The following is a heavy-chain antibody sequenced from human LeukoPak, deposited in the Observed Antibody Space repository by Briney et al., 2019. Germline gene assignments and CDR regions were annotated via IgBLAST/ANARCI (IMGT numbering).Heavy chain of an antibody. J-gene: IGHJ4*02. CDR1: GFTFSSYS. CDR2: ISSSSSYI. CDR3: ARGDYDSSGHFDY. V-gene: IGHV3-21*01. Sequence: GGSLRLSCAASGFTFSSYSMSWVRQAPGKGLEWVSSISSSSSYIYYADSVKGRFTISRDNAKNSLYLQMNSLRAEDTAVYYCARGDYDSSGHFDYWGQGTLVTVSS. D-gene: IGHD3-22*01.